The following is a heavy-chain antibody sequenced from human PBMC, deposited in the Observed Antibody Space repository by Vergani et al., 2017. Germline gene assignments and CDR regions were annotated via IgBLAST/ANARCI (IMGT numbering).Heavy chain of an antibody. CDR2: ISYDGSNK. CDR3: ARGPPEVVTIKSAFDI. J-gene: IGHJ3*02. D-gene: IGHD5-24*01. Sequence: QVQLVESGGGVVQPGRSLRLSCAASGFTFSSYAMHWVRQAPGKGLEWVAVISYDGSNKYYADSVKGRFTISRDNSKNTLYLQMNSLRAEDTAVYYCARGPPEVVTIKSAFDIWGQGTMVTVSS. CDR1: GFTFSSYA. V-gene: IGHV3-30-3*01.